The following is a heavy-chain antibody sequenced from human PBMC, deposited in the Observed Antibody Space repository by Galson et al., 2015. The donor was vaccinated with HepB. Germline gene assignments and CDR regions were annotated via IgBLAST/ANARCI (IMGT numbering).Heavy chain of an antibody. J-gene: IGHJ4*02. CDR1: GFTFSSYA. Sequence: SLRLSCAASGFTFSSYAMNWVRQAPGKGLEWVSTISGSGGYTYYADSVKGRFTISRDNSKNTLYLQMNSLRAEDTAVYYCAKAPGPGSGWRGDYWGQGTQVTVSS. V-gene: IGHV3-23*01. CDR2: ISGSGGYT. CDR3: AKAPGPGSGWRGDY. D-gene: IGHD6-19*01.